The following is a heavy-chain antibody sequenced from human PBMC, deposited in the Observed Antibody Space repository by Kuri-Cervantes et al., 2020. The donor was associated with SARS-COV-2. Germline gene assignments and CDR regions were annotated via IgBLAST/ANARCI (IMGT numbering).Heavy chain of an antibody. Sequence: GESLKISCAASGFTFSSYAMHWVRQAPGKGLEWISNINSGGSTYYADSVKGRFTISRDDSKNTLYLQMNSLRPEDTAMYYCATETFDYWGQGTRVTVSS. V-gene: IGHV3-66*02. CDR2: INSGGST. CDR1: GFTFSSYA. CDR3: ATETFDY. D-gene: IGHD4-11*01. J-gene: IGHJ4*02.